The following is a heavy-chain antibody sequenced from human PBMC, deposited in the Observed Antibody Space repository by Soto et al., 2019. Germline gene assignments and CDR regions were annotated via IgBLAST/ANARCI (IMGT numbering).Heavy chain of an antibody. Sequence: QVQLVQSGAEVKKPGASVKVSCKTSGYTFTSYDINWVRQATGQGLEWMGWMNANSGNTGYAQNLQGRVTLTRNTSISTAYMELSSLRSQDPAVYYCVTTAFASSGWGQGTLVTVSS. V-gene: IGHV1-8*01. CDR2: MNANSGNT. J-gene: IGHJ4*02. CDR1: GYTFTSYD. D-gene: IGHD3-22*01. CDR3: VTTAFASSG.